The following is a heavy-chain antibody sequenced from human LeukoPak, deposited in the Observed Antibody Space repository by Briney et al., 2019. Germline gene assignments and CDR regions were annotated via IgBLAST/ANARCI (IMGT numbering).Heavy chain of an antibody. Sequence: ASVKVSCKASGYTFTGYYMHWVRQAPGQGLEWMGRINPNSGGTNYAQKFQGRVTMNRDTSISTAYMELSRLRSDDTAVYYCARVNEKDCSSTSCEGPYYYYYYMDVWGKGTTVTVSS. J-gene: IGHJ6*03. CDR3: ARVNEKDCSSTSCEGPYYYYYYMDV. CDR1: GYTFTGYY. D-gene: IGHD2-2*01. CDR2: INPNSGGT. V-gene: IGHV1-2*06.